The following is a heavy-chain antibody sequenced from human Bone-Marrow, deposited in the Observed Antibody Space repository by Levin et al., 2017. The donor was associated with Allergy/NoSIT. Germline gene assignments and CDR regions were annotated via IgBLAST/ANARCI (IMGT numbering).Heavy chain of an antibody. CDR1: GFSFASYA. CDR3: AKMTGLVVHTLTTDV. D-gene: IGHD4-11*01. V-gene: IGHV3-23*01. CDR2: IDGRGDST. J-gene: IGHJ6*02. Sequence: PGGSLRLSCAASGFSFASYAMNWVRQAPEKGLEWVSGIDGRGDSTYYADSVKGRFTIARDNSKNTVYLQMNSLRAEDTALYYCAKMTGLVVHTLTTDVWGQGTTVTVAS.